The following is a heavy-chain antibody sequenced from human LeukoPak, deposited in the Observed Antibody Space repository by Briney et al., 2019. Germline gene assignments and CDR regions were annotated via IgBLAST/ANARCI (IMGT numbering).Heavy chain of an antibody. CDR1: GFTFSAYE. D-gene: IGHD3-10*01. CDR3: AALNFGQSISTV. V-gene: IGHV3-48*03. Sequence: PEGSLRLSCAASGFTFSAYEVNWVRQAPGKGLEWVSYISSSGSTKHYADSVKGRFTVSRDNAKKSLYLQMNSLRAEDTAVYHCAALNFGQSISTVWGQGTLVTVSS. J-gene: IGHJ4*02. CDR2: ISSSGSTK.